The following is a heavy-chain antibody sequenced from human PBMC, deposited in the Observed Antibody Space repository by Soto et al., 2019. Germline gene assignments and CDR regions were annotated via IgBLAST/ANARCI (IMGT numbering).Heavy chain of an antibody. J-gene: IGHJ6*02. V-gene: IGHV1-69*13. D-gene: IGHD6-6*01. Sequence: GASVKVSCKASGGTFSSYAISWVRQAPGQGLEWLGGIIPIFGTANYAQKFQGRVTITADESTSTAYMELSSLRSEDTAVYYCAREGAALPRFLHGYYYGMHVWGQGIMVTVSS. CDR2: IIPIFGTA. CDR1: GGTFSSYA. CDR3: AREGAALPRFLHGYYYGMHV.